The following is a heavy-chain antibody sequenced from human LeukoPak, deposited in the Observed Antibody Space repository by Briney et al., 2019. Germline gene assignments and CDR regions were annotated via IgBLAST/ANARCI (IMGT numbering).Heavy chain of an antibody. CDR1: GLTFSTYG. J-gene: IGHJ3*01. CDR3: AKDSQSVAFFLDDAFDL. Sequence: GGSLRLSGTASGLTFSTYGLSWVRQTPGKGLEWLSVISATGSTTYYADSVRGRFTISRDNSKNTLYLQMNSLRVEDTAVYYCAKDSQSVAFFLDDAFDLWGQGTIVTVSA. D-gene: IGHD2/OR15-2a*01. V-gene: IGHV3-23*01. CDR2: ISATGSTT.